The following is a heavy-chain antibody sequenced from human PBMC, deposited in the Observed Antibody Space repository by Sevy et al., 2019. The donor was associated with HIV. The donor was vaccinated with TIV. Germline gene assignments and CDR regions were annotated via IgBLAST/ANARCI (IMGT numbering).Heavy chain of an antibody. CDR2: INQDERHI. Sequence: GGSLRLSCEVSGFTFSNFWMTWVRQSPGKGLEWVAYINQDERHINLLDSVRGRFTISRDNAKNSLYLQMDSLGAEDTAIYYCARDPDWGALDRWGQGTLVTVSS. J-gene: IGHJ5*02. D-gene: IGHD7-27*01. V-gene: IGHV3-7*01. CDR1: GFTFSNFW. CDR3: ARDPDWGALDR.